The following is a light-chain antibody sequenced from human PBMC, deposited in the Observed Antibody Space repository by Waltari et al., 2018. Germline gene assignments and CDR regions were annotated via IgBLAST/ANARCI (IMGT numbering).Light chain of an antibody. J-gene: IGKJ4*01. CDR3: QQYDFSVPLT. CDR1: QSVASNF. Sequence: EIVLTQSPGTLSLSPGERATLSCRASQSVASNFLAWYQQKPGQAPRLPIYGASSRVTGSPDRFSGSGSGTDFTLTISRLEPVDFAVYYCQQYDFSVPLTFGGGTKVEIK. V-gene: IGKV3-20*01. CDR2: GAS.